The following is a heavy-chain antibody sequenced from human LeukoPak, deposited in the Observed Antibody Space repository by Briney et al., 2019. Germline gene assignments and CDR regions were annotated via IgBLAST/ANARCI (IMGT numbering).Heavy chain of an antibody. CDR3: ARVSDDILTGGRGSLGY. CDR2: IYHSGST. CDR1: GGSISSGYY. V-gene: IGHV4-38-2*02. Sequence: SETLSLTCTVSGGSISSGYYWGWIRQPPGKGLEWIGSIYHSGSTYYNPSLKSRVTISVDTSKNQFSLKLSSVTAADTAVYYCARVSDDILTGGRGSLGYWGQGTLVTVSS. D-gene: IGHD3-9*01. J-gene: IGHJ4*02.